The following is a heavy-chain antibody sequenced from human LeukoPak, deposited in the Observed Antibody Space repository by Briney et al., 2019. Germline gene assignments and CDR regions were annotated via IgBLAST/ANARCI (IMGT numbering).Heavy chain of an antibody. CDR3: ARGTGEDIVVVPDNNWFDP. D-gene: IGHD2-2*01. J-gene: IGHJ5*02. Sequence: SQTLSLTCTVSGGSISSGGYYWSWIRHHPGKGLEWIGYIYYSGSTYYNPSLKSRVTISVDTSKNQFSLKLSSVTAADTAVYYCARGTGEDIVVVPDNNWFDPWGQGTLVTVSS. V-gene: IGHV4-31*03. CDR2: IYYSGST. CDR1: GGSISSGGYY.